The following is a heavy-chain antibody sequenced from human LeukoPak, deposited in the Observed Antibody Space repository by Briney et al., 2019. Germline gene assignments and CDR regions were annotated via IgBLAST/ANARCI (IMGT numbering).Heavy chain of an antibody. CDR2: TSGDEDST. V-gene: IGHV3-23*01. CDR3: TIDLMTGFSSGWHFGY. Sequence: GGSLRLFCAASGLTFRNFAMSWVRQAPGKGLEWLAVTSGDEDSTHYADSARGRFVISTDSSKNSLFLQMNSLRADDMAVYYCTIDLMTGFSSGWHFGYWGQGTLVTVSS. D-gene: IGHD6-19*01. CDR1: GLTFRNFA. J-gene: IGHJ4*02.